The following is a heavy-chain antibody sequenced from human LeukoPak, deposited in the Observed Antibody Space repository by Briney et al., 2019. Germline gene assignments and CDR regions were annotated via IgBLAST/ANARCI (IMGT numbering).Heavy chain of an antibody. CDR1: GFTFSSYG. CDR3: AKVRYLPYYDILTGYSEFDY. D-gene: IGHD3-9*01. V-gene: IGHV3-30*18. CDR2: ISYDGSNK. J-gene: IGHJ4*02. Sequence: PGGSLRLSCAASGFTFSSYGMHWVRQAPGKGLEWVAVISYDGSNKYYADSVKGRFTISRDNSKNTLYLQMNSLRAEDTAVYYCAKVRYLPYYDILTGYSEFDYWGQGTLVTVSS.